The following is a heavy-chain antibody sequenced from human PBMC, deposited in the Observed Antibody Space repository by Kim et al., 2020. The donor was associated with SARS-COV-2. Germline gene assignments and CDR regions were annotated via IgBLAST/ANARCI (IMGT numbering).Heavy chain of an antibody. D-gene: IGHD3-3*01. CDR2: IIPIFGTA. CDR1: GGTFSSSA. V-gene: IGHV1-69*13. J-gene: IGHJ5*02. Sequence: SVKVSCKASGGTFSSSAISWVRQAPGQGLEWMGGIIPIFGTANYAQKFQGRVTITADESTSTAYLELSSLRSEDTAVYYCARVGRNDFWSGYQNNWFDPWGQGTLVTVSS. CDR3: ARVGRNDFWSGYQNNWFDP.